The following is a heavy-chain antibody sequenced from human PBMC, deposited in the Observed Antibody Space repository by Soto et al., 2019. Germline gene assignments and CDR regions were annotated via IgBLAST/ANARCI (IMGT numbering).Heavy chain of an antibody. CDR3: APVAISVSGTGDFDF. CDR2: VFYSGVT. Sequence: QVHLHESGPGLLKPSETLLLTCTVSGGSITSDYHYWSWIRQPPGKGLEWLGYVFYSGVTNYNPSLEARVTISVDTSEKHFFLSLGSVSAAEAAVYYCAPVAISVSGTGDFDFWGQGALVSVSS. D-gene: IGHD6-19*01. V-gene: IGHV4-61*03. J-gene: IGHJ4*02. CDR1: GGSITSDYHY.